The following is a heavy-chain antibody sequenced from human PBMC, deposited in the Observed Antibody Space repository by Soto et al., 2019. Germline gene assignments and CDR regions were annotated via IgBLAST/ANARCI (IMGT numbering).Heavy chain of an antibody. Sequence: ASVKVSCKASGYTFTTYDINWVRRAPGQGLEWMGWMNPHSGYTGYAQKFQGRVSMTRNTSITTAYMELNSLRSDDMAIYYCARGYSGPWGQGTLVTVSS. CDR3: ARGYSGP. D-gene: IGHD6-19*01. J-gene: IGHJ5*01. V-gene: IGHV1-8*01. CDR1: GYTFTTYD. CDR2: MNPHSGYT.